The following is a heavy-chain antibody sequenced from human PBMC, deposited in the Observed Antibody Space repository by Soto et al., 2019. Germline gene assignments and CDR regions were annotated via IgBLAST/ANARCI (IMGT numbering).Heavy chain of an antibody. CDR3: ARSPLIVGATYYFDY. D-gene: IGHD1-26*01. J-gene: IGHJ4*02. V-gene: IGHV1-69*13. Sequence: SVKVSCKASGGTFSSYAISWVRQAPGQGLEWMGGIIPIFGTANYAQKFQGRVTITADESTSTAYMELSSLRSEDTAVYYCARSPLIVGATYYFDYWGQGTLVTVSS. CDR1: GGTFSSYA. CDR2: IIPIFGTA.